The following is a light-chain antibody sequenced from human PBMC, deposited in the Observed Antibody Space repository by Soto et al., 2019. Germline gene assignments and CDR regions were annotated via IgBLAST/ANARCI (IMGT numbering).Light chain of an antibody. CDR3: NSYVGSNNYV. J-gene: IGLJ1*01. Sequence: QSVLTQPPSASGSPGQSVTISCTGTSSDITDNEYVSWFQQHPGKAPKVLIYEVNKRPSGVPDRFSGSKSGNTASLTVSGLQADDEADYYCNSYVGSNNYVFGTGTKLTVL. V-gene: IGLV2-8*01. CDR1: SSDITDNEY. CDR2: EVN.